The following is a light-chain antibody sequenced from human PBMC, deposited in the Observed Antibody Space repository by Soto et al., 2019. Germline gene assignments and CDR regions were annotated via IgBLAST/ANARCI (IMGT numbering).Light chain of an antibody. CDR2: DAS. CDR3: QHRTNWPPVT. CDR1: QSVGSH. Sequence: EIVLTQSPATLSLSPGERAALSCRASQSVGSHLAWYQQKPGQPPRLLIYDASNRATGIPARFSGSGSGTDFTLTISSLEPEDFAVYYRQHRTNWPPVTFGQGTRLEIK. V-gene: IGKV3-11*01. J-gene: IGKJ5*01.